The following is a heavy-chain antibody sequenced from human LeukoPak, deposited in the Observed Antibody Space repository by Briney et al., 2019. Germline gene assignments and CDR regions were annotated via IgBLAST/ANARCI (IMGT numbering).Heavy chain of an antibody. D-gene: IGHD1-1*01. CDR2: INDSGST. CDR1: GGSVSSDRYY. CDR3: ARTVSTAGTTCCFDI. Sequence: PSETLSLTCTVSGGSVSSDRYYWSWIRQPPGKGLEWMGEINDSGSTNYNPSLTGRVTISVDTSKNQFSLRLSSVTAADTAVYYYARTVSTAGTTCCFDIWGQGTMATVSS. J-gene: IGHJ3*02. V-gene: IGHV4-39*07.